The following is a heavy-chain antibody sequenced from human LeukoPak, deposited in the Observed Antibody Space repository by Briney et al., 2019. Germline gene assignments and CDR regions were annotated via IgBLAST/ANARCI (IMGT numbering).Heavy chain of an antibody. D-gene: IGHD1-7*01. Sequence: SVKVSCKASGDTFSSYAISWVRQAPGQGLEWMGGIIPIFGTANYAQKFQGRVTITTDESTSTAYMELSSLRSEDTAVYYCARDNYAGANWFDPWGQGTLVTVSS. CDR2: IIPIFGTA. J-gene: IGHJ5*02. V-gene: IGHV1-69*05. CDR1: GDTFSSYA. CDR3: ARDNYAGANWFDP.